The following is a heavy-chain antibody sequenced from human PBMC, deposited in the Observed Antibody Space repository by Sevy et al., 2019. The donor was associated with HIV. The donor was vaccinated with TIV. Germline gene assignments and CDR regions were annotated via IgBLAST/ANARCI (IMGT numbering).Heavy chain of an antibody. V-gene: IGHV3-74*01. CDR3: ARDKICGMDV. Sequence: GGSLRLSCTASGFTFSIFWMHWVRQAPGKGLVWVSHINSDGRSTTYADSVKGRFTISRDNAKNTLYLQMNSLRDEDTAVYFCARDKICGMDVWGQGTTVTVSS. CDR1: GFTFSIFW. J-gene: IGHJ6*02. D-gene: IGHD2-15*01. CDR2: INSDGRST.